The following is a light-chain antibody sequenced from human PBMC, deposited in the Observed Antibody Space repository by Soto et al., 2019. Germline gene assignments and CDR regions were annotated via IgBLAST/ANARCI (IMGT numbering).Light chain of an antibody. CDR3: QQSGSSPLT. CDR1: QSVGSTF. V-gene: IGKV3-20*01. J-gene: IGKJ4*01. Sequence: DIVLTQSPGTLSLSPGERATLSCRASQSVGSTFLAWYQHKVGQAPRLLIYGASSRAPGIPDRFSGSGSGTDFSLIISRLEPEDFAVYYCQQSGSSPLTFGGGTKVDIK. CDR2: GAS.